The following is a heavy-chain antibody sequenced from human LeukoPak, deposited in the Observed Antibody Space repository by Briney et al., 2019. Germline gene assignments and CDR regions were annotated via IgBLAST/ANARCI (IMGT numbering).Heavy chain of an antibody. V-gene: IGHV3-64*05. D-gene: IGHD6-13*01. CDR3: VKGSSRWYGWLDL. J-gene: IGHJ5*02. CDR1: GFTFSSYA. CDR2: ISSNGGST. Sequence: GGSLRLSCSASGFTFSSYAMHWVRQAPGKGLEYVSGISSNGGSTYYADSVKGRFTISRDNSKNTLYIQMSSLRAEDTAVYYCVKGSSRWYGWLDLWGQGTLVTVSS.